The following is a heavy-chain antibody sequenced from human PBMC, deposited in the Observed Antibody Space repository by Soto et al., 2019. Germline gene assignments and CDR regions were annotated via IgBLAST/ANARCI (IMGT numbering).Heavy chain of an antibody. Sequence: PGGSLRLSCAASGFTFSTYSMNWVRQAPGKGLEWVSSISSSSSDVFYADSVKGRFTISRDNAKNSLYLQMNSLRVEDTAVYYCVRDFVAATGFFEYWGLGTLVTVSS. CDR2: ISSSSSDV. CDR3: VRDFVAATGFFEY. V-gene: IGHV3-21*01. J-gene: IGHJ4*02. CDR1: GFTFSTYS. D-gene: IGHD6-19*01.